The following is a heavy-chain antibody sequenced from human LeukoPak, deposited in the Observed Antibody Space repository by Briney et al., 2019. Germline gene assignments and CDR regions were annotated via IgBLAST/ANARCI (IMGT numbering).Heavy chain of an antibody. CDR1: GYTFSNYG. V-gene: IGHV1-18*04. D-gene: IGHD6-19*01. CDR2: TSYNGNT. CDR3: ARHSGSGWQALGY. J-gene: IGHJ4*02. Sequence: ASVKVSCKASGYTFSNYGISWVRQAPGLGLEWMGWTSYNGNTNYAQKFQDGVTMTTDTSTTTAYMELRSLESDDTAVYYCARHSGSGWQALGYWGQGTLVTVSS.